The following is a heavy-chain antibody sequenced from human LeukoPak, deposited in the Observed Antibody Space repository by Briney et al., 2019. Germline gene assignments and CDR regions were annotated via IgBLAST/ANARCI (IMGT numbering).Heavy chain of an antibody. CDR2: IKQDGSEK. CDR1: GFTFSNYW. Sequence: PGGSLRLSCAASGFTFSNYWMAWVRQAPGKGLEWVANIKQDGSEKYYVDSVKGRFTISRDNAKNSLYLQMNSLRAEDTAVYYCARDSDSSSWFVYYYMDVWGKGTTVTISS. J-gene: IGHJ6*03. CDR3: ARDSDSSSWFVYYYMDV. V-gene: IGHV3-7*01. D-gene: IGHD6-13*01.